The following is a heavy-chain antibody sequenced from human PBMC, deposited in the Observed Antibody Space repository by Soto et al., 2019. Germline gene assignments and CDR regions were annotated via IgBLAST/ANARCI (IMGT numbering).Heavy chain of an antibody. CDR2: IDRTGSI. D-gene: IGHD2-8*02. V-gene: IGHV4-34*01. J-gene: IGHJ4*02. CDR3: ATYCNGGGCSLDS. CDR1: GGSVSAYF. Sequence: SETLSLTCAVYGGSVSAYFWTWIRQPPGKGLEWIGEIDRTGSITYSSSLRSRVTISADTSKNQFSLTLSSVTAADTAVYYCATYCNGGGCSLDSWGQGTLVTVSS.